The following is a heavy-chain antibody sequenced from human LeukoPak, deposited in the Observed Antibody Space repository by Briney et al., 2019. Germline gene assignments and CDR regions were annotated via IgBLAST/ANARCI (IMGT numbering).Heavy chain of an antibody. D-gene: IGHD2/OR15-2a*01. CDR3: AREDQFVIQRAFDI. J-gene: IGHJ3*02. CDR1: GGTLRNFG. CDR2: TIPHFNTA. V-gene: IGHV1-69*13. Sequence: ASVKVSCKASGGTLRNFGISWVRQAPGQGLEWMGGTIPHFNTANYAHKFQGRVNIIADEATSTAYMELTGLRSEDTAVYYCAREDQFVIQRAFDIWGQGTVVTVSS.